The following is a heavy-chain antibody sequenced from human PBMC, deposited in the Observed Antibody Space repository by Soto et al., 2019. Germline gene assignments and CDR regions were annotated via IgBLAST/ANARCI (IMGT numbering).Heavy chain of an antibody. Sequence: EVQVVESGGDLVQPGGSLRLSCAVSGFTFANSWMSWVRQAPGKVLEWVANIKRDGSEKYYVDSVKGRFTISRDNVKNSLYLHMNSLRVEDTAVYYCTTSWGGYWGQGTLVTVSS. CDR2: IKRDGSEK. V-gene: IGHV3-7*02. CDR3: TTSWGGY. D-gene: IGHD2-21*01. J-gene: IGHJ4*02. CDR1: GFTFANSW.